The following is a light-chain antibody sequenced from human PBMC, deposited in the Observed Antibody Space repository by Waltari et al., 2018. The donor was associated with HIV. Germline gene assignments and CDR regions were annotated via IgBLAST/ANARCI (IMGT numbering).Light chain of an antibody. CDR1: TSNIGAGYD. V-gene: IGLV1-40*01. CDR3: QSYDSSLSAWV. Sequence: GQRVTVSCTGSTSNIGAGYDVHWYQHLPGTAPKRLIYGNINRPSGVPDRFSGSKSGTSASLAITGLQAEDEGDYYCQSYDSSLSAWVFGGGTKLTVL. CDR2: GNI. J-gene: IGLJ3*02.